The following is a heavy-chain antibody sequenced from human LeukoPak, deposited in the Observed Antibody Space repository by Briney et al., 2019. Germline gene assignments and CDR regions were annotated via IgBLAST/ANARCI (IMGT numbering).Heavy chain of an antibody. V-gene: IGHV3-30*18. CDR2: ISHDESNK. CDR1: GFTFSSYW. J-gene: IGHJ4*02. D-gene: IGHD3-10*01. Sequence: GGSLRLSCAASGFTFSSYWMSWVRQAPGKGLEWVAHISHDESNKYHADSLKGRFAISRDNSKNTLFLQMNSLRAEDTAMYYCAKARYGSWSSFDYWGQGTLVTVSS. CDR3: AKARYGSWSSFDY.